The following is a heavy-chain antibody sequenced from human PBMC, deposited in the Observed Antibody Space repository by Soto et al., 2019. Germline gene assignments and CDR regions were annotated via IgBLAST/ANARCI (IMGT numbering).Heavy chain of an antibody. CDR2: MNPNSGNT. V-gene: IGHV1-8*01. Sequence: GASVKVSCKASGYTFTSYDINWVRQATGQGLEWMGWMNPNSGNTGYAQKFQGRVTMTRNTSISTAYMELSSLRSEDTAVYYCARVRFYYYYYYYMEFWGKGTTVTVSS. J-gene: IGHJ6*03. D-gene: IGHD3-3*01. CDR1: GYTFTSYD. CDR3: ARVRFYYYYYYYMEF.